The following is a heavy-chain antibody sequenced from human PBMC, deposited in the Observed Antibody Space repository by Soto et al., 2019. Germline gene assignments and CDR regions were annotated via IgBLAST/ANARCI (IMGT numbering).Heavy chain of an antibody. CDR2: MNPNSGNT. CDR1: GYTFTSYD. CDR3: AVGYDSRRYYYGACEI. V-gene: IGHV1-8*01. Sequence: ASAKVSCKASGYTFTSYDINWVRQATGQGLEWMGWMNPNSGNTGYAQKFQGRVTMTRNTSISTAYMELSSLRSEDTAVYYCAVGYDSRRYYYGACEIWGQETMV. D-gene: IGHD3-22*01. J-gene: IGHJ3*02.